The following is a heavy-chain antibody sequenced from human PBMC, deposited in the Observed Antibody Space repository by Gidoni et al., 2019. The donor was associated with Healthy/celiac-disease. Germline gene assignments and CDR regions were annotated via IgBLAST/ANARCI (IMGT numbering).Heavy chain of an antibody. CDR2: TYYRSKWYN. D-gene: IGHD2-15*01. Sequence: QVQLQQSGPGLVKPSQTLSLTCAFSGDSVSSNSAAWNWIRQSPSRGLEWLGRTYYRSKWYNDYAVSVKSRITINPDTSKNQFSLQLNSVTPEDTAVYYCARDPYCSGGSCYPGFDYWGQGTLVTVSS. CDR1: GDSVSSNSAA. V-gene: IGHV6-1*01. J-gene: IGHJ4*02. CDR3: ARDPYCSGGSCYPGFDY.